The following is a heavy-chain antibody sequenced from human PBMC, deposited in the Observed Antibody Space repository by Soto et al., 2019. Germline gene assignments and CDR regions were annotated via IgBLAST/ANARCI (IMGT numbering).Heavy chain of an antibody. V-gene: IGHV4-59*01. CDR1: GGSISSYY. Sequence: SETLSLTCTVSGGSISSYYWSWIRPPPGKGLEWIGYIYYSGSTNYNPSLKSRVTISVDTSKNQFSLKLSSVTAADTAVYYCARELRHYYDSSGYYSSCYFDYWGQGTLVTVSS. CDR3: ARELRHYYDSSGYYSSCYFDY. CDR2: IYYSGST. J-gene: IGHJ4*02. D-gene: IGHD3-22*01.